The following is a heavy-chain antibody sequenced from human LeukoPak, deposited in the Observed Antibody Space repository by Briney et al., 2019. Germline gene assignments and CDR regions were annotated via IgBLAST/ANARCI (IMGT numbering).Heavy chain of an antibody. CDR1: GFTFSSYA. D-gene: IGHD5-18*01. Sequence: GGSLTLSCAASGFTFSSYAMSWVRQAPGKGLEWVSAISGSGGSTYYADSVKGRFTISRDNSKNTLYLQMNSLRAEDTAVYYCANRYSRPGNRGGWGQGTLVTVSS. CDR3: ANRYSRPGNRGG. CDR2: ISGSGGST. J-gene: IGHJ4*02. V-gene: IGHV3-23*01.